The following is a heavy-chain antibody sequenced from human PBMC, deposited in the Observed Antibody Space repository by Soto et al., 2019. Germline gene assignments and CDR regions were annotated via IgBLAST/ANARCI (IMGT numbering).Heavy chain of an antibody. V-gene: IGHV3-48*02. J-gene: IGHJ4*02. CDR1: GFTFSSYS. D-gene: IGHD1-20*01. Sequence: PGGSLRLSCAASGFTFSSYSMNWVRQAPGKGLEWVSYISSSSSTIYYADSVKGRFTISRDNAKNSLYLQMNSLRDEDTAVYYCARDNEGSSITGGGGYWGQGTLVTVSS. CDR3: ARDNEGSSITGGGGY. CDR2: ISSSSSTI.